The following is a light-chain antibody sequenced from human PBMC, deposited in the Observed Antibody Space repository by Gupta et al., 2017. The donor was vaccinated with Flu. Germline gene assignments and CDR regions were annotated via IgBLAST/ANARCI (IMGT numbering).Light chain of an antibody. CDR3: QQSYSTPLT. CDR2: AAS. CDR1: QSISSY. V-gene: IGKV1-39*01. Sequence: DIQMTQSPSSLSASVGDRVTITCRASQSISSYLNWYQQKPGKAPKLLIYAASSLQSGVPSRFSGSGSGTDVMLISSSLQPEDFETYYCQQSYSTPLTFGGGTKVEIK. J-gene: IGKJ4*01.